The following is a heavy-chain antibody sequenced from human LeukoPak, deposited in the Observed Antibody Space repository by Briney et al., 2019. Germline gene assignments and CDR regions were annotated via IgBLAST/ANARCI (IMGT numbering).Heavy chain of an antibody. CDR2: IYYSGST. CDR1: GGSISSYY. D-gene: IGHD3-16*01. Sequence: SETLSLTCTVSGGSISSYYWSWIRQPPGKGLEWIGYIYYSGSTNYNPSLKSRVTISVDTSKNQFSLKLGSVTAADTAVYYCAREGGMAPRGYFDYWGQGTLVTVSS. J-gene: IGHJ4*02. V-gene: IGHV4-59*01. CDR3: AREGGMAPRGYFDY.